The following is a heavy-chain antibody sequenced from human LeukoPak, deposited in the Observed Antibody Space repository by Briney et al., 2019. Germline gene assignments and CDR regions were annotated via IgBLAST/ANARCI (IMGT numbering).Heavy chain of an antibody. CDR2: IYTSGSA. Sequence: PSETLSLTCTVSGGSISSYYWSWIRQPAGKGLEWIGRIYTSGSANYNPSLKSRVTMSVDTSKNQFSLKLSSVTAADTAVYYCARVNYDILTGYYTIDYWGQGTLVTVSS. D-gene: IGHD3-9*01. CDR1: GGSISSYY. J-gene: IGHJ4*02. V-gene: IGHV4-4*07. CDR3: ARVNYDILTGYYTIDY.